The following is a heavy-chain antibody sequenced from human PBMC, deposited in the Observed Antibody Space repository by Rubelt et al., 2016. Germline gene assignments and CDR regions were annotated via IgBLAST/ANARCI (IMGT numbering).Heavy chain of an antibody. Sequence: QITLKESGPTLVKPTQTLTLTCTFSGFSLSTSGLGVGWIRQPPGKALEWLALVYWNDDERYSPSLRSRLTITKDTSKHQVVLTMTNMDPVDTATYYCAHEYYYDRKFDYWGQGTLVTVSS. J-gene: IGHJ4*02. CDR3: AHEYYYDRKFDY. V-gene: IGHV2-5*01. CDR2: VYWNDDE. D-gene: IGHD3-22*01. CDR1: GFSLSTSGLG.